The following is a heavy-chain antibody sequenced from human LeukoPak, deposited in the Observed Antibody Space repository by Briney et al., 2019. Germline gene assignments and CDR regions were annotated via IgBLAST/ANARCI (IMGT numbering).Heavy chain of an antibody. CDR3: TRVEETATTAAIIRKYSYYYYYMDV. V-gene: IGHV1-2*02. D-gene: IGHD4-11*01. J-gene: IGHJ6*03. Sequence: SVKXSCKASGYTFTGYYMHWVRQAPGQGLEWMGWINPNSGGTNYAQKFQGRVTITRDTSISTAYMELSSLRAEDTAVYYCTRVEETATTAAIIRKYSYYYYYMDVWGKGNTVTVSS. CDR1: GYTFTGYY. CDR2: INPNSGGT.